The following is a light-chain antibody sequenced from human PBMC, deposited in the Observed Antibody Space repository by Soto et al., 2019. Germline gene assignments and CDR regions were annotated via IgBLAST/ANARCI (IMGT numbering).Light chain of an antibody. J-gene: IGKJ1*01. Sequence: EIVLMQSPGTLSLSPGEGATLSCRASQSVNNNYLAWYQQKPGQAPTVLIFDTFRRATGVPDRFSGSGSGTDFTLTISRLEPEDFAVYYCQQYVTSSPRTFGQGTKVEIK. CDR3: QQYVTSSPRT. V-gene: IGKV3-20*01. CDR1: QSVNNNY. CDR2: DTF.